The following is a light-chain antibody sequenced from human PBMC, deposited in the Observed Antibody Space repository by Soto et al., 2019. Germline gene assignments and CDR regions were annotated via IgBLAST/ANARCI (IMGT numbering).Light chain of an antibody. CDR3: TSYTSSAAVV. V-gene: IGLV2-14*01. Sequence: QSALTQPASVSGSPGQSITISCAGTSSDVGGYNYVSWYQQHPGKAPKLMIYEVNNRPSGVSNRFSATKSGNTASLTISGLNGEDDADYYRTSYTSSAAVVFGGGTKLTVL. CDR2: EVN. CDR1: SSDVGGYNY. J-gene: IGLJ2*01.